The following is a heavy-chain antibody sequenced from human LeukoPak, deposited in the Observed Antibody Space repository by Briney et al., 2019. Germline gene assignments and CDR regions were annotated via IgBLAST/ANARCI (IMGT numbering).Heavy chain of an antibody. J-gene: IGHJ3*02. CDR2: IYTSGST. Sequence: SETLSLTCTVSGGSISGYYWSWIRQPAGKGLEWIGRIYTSGSTNYNPSLKSRVTMSVDTSKNQFSLKLSSVTAADTAVYYCARDRARQWLVGGAFDIWGQGTMVTVSS. V-gene: IGHV4-4*07. CDR1: GGSISGYY. D-gene: IGHD6-19*01. CDR3: ARDRARQWLVGGAFDI.